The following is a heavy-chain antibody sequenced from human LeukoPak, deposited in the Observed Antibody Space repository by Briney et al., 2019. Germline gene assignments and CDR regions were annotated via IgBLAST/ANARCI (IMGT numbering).Heavy chain of an antibody. J-gene: IGHJ6*03. CDR2: IYYSGRT. D-gene: IGHD1-26*01. CDR1: GGSISTDGYF. CDR3: ARHKGGSYYYYYYMDV. V-gene: IGHV4-39*01. Sequence: PSETLSLTCTVSGGSISTDGYFWGWIRQPPGKGLEWIGSIYYSGRTYYNPSFKGRVTISVDTSKNQFSLNLSSVTAADTAVYYCARHKGGSYYYYYYMDVWGKGTTVTVSS.